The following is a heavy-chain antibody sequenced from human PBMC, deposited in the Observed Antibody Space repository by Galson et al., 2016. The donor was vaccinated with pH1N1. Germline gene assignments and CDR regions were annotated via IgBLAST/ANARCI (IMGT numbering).Heavy chain of an antibody. CDR3: AGGPTRAQLEDH. J-gene: IGHJ4*02. Sequence: SLRLSCATSGFSVSSNYMNWVRQAPGKGLGWVSVLYPGETTYYADSVKGRFTISRDNSKNTLFLQMNSLRADDTAVYYCAGGPTRAQLEDHWGQGTLVTVSS. CDR2: LYPGETT. D-gene: IGHD6-13*01. CDR1: GFSVSSNY. V-gene: IGHV3-53*01.